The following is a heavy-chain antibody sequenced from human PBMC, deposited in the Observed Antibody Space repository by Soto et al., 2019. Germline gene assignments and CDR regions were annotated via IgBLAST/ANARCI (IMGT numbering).Heavy chain of an antibody. D-gene: IGHD6-19*01. CDR3: AREDSSGWYAQFCYYFDY. J-gene: IGHJ4*02. CDR1: GDSVSSNSAA. CDR2: TYYRSKWYN. Sequence: SQTLSLTCAISGDSVSSNSAAWNWIRQSPSRGLEWLGRTYYRSKWYNDYAVSVKSRITINPDTSKNQFSLQLNSVTPDDTAVYYCAREDSSGWYAQFCYYFDYWGQGTLVTVSS. V-gene: IGHV6-1*01.